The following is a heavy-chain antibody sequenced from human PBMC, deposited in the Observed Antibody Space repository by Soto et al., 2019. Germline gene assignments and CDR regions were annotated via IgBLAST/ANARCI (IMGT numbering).Heavy chain of an antibody. Sequence: GGSLRLSCAASGFSFSSFAMSWVRQAPGKGLEWVSYISSSGSTIYYADSVKGRFTISRDNAKNSLYLQMNSLRAEDTAVYYCARAGYSYGLVDYYGMDVWGQGTTVTVSS. CDR3: ARAGYSYGLVDYYGMDV. CDR2: ISSSGSTI. D-gene: IGHD5-18*01. J-gene: IGHJ6*02. V-gene: IGHV3-48*03. CDR1: GFSFSSFA.